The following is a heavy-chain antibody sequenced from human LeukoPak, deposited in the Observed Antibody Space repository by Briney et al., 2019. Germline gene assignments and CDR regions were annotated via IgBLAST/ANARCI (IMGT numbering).Heavy chain of an antibody. J-gene: IGHJ4*02. D-gene: IGHD5-18*01. CDR2: INPNSGGT. CDR1: GYTFTGYY. Sequence: ASVKVSCKASGYTFTGYYMHWVRQAPGQGLEWMGWINPNSGGTNYAQKLQGRVTMTTDTSTSTAYMELRSLRSDDTAVYYCARGTGGSYGSFFDYWGQGTLVTVSS. V-gene: IGHV1-2*02. CDR3: ARGTGGSYGSFFDY.